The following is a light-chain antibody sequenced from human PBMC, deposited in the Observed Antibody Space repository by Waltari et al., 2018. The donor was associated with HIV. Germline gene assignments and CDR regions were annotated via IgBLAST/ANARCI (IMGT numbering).Light chain of an antibody. CDR3: QQYGSSPIT. J-gene: IGKJ5*01. CDR1: QSVSSSY. Sequence: EIVLTQSPGTLSLSPGERATLSCRASQSVSSSYLAWYQQKPGQAPMLLLYGASSRATGIPERFSGSGSGTDFTLTISRLEPEDFAVYYCQQYGSSPITFGQGTRLEIK. CDR2: GAS. V-gene: IGKV3-20*01.